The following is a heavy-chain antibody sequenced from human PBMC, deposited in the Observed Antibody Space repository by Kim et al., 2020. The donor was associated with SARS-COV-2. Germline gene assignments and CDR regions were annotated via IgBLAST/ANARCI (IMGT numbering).Heavy chain of an antibody. J-gene: IGHJ4*02. CDR3: ARESEYSSSWYEY. D-gene: IGHD6-13*01. V-gene: IGHV1-69*01. Sequence: YAQKFQGRVTITADESTSTAYMELSSLRSEDTAVYYCARESEYSSSWYEYWGQGTLVTVSS.